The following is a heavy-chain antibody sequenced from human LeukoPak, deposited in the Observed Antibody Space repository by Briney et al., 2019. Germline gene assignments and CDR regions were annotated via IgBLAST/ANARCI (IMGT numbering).Heavy chain of an antibody. CDR3: VGVPAALSY. J-gene: IGHJ4*02. D-gene: IGHD2-2*01. Sequence: SETLSLTCTVSGDSFSSSSYYWGWIRQPPGRTLEWLGNIYFSGSASYNPSLKSRVTISVDTSKNQFPLKLSSVTAADTAVYYCVGVPAALSYWGQGTLVTVSS. CDR1: GDSFSSSSYY. V-gene: IGHV4-39*01. CDR2: IYFSGSA.